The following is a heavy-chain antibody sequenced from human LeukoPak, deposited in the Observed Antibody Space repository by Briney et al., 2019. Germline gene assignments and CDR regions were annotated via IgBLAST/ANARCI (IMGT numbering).Heavy chain of an antibody. Sequence: GESLKISCKGSGYSFTSYWIGWVRQMPGKGLEWMRIIYPGDSDTRYSPSFQGQVTISADKSISTAYLQWSSLKASDTALYYCARRISVTTSRAFDMWGQGTMVTVSP. CDR3: ARRISVTTSRAFDM. D-gene: IGHD1-14*01. J-gene: IGHJ3*02. CDR2: IYPGDSDT. CDR1: GYSFTSYW. V-gene: IGHV5-51*01.